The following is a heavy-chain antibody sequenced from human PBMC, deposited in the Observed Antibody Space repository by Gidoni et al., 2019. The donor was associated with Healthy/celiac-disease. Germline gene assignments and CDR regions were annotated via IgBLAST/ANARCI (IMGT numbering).Heavy chain of an antibody. D-gene: IGHD6-6*01. Sequence: QVQLVPSGAKVRKPGSSVKVSCQASGYTFTSYYMHWVRQAPGQGLEWMVIINASGGSTSYAQKFQGRVTMSRDTSTSTVYMELIRLRSEDTAVYYCERDPFEYSSSSLDYWGQGTLVTVSS. V-gene: IGHV1-46*01. CDR3: ERDPFEYSSSSLDY. CDR2: INASGGST. J-gene: IGHJ4*02. CDR1: GYTFTSYY.